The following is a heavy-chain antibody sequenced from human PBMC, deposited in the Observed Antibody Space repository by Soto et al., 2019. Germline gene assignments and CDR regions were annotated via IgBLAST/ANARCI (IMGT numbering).Heavy chain of an antibody. D-gene: IGHD1-7*01. CDR2: IKDDGSKK. J-gene: IGHJ4*02. CDR3: ARDLTGTESLDY. V-gene: IGHV3-7*03. Sequence: GGSLRLSCTASGFTFNNYLMHWVRQAPGKGLVWVAHIKDDGSKKTYVDSVKGRFTISRDNAKSSLYLQMSKLRAEDTAVYYCARDLTGTESLDYWGQGTLVTVSS. CDR1: GFTFNNYL.